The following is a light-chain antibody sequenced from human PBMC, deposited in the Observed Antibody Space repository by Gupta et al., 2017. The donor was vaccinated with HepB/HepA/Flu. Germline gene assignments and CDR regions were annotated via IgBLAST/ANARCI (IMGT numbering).Light chain of an antibody. J-gene: IGKJ1*01. CDR2: AAS. CDR1: QSISSY. V-gene: IGKV1-39*01. Sequence: DIQMTQSPSSLSASVGDRVTITCRASQSISSYLNWYQQKPGKAPKLLIYAASSLQSGVPSRFSGSGSGTDFTLTISSRQPEDFAAYYCQQNDSTLPGTFGQGTKVEIK. CDR3: QQNDSTLPGT.